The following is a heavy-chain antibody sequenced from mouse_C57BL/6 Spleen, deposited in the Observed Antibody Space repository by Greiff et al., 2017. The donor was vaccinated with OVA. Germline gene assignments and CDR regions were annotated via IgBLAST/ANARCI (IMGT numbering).Heavy chain of an antibody. Sequence: VQVVESGPELVKPGASVKISCKASGYAFSSSWMNWVKQRPGKGLEWIGRIYPGDGDTNYNGKFKGKATLTADKSSSTAYMQLSSLTSEDSAVYFCARDGGHFDYWGQGTTLTVSS. CDR1: GYAFSSSW. J-gene: IGHJ2*01. CDR2: IYPGDGDT. D-gene: IGHD1-1*02. CDR3: ARDGGHFDY. V-gene: IGHV1-82*01.